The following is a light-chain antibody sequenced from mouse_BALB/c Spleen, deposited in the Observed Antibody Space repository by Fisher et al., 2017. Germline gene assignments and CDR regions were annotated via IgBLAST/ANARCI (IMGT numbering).Light chain of an antibody. J-gene: IGKJ5*01. CDR1: SSVSY. Sequence: IVLTQSPALMSASPGEKVTMTCSASSSVSYMYRYQQKPGSSPRLLIYDTSNLASGVPVRFSGSGSGTSYSLTISRMEAEDAATYYCQQWSSYPLTFGAGTKLELK. CDR2: DTS. CDR3: QQWSSYPLT. V-gene: IGKV4-55*01.